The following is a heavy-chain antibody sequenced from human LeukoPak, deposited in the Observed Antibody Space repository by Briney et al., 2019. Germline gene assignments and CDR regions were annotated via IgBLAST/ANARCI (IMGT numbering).Heavy chain of an antibody. CDR3: AKDAGVGRYSGYDWGGNFDY. Sequence: GGSLRLSCAASGFTFSSYEMNWVRQAPGKGLEWVSYISSSGSTIYYADSVKGRFTISRDDSKNSLYLQMNSLRTEDTALYYCAKDAGVGRYSGYDWGGNFDYWGQGTLVTVSS. CDR1: GFTFSSYE. J-gene: IGHJ4*02. D-gene: IGHD5-12*01. CDR2: ISSSGSTI. V-gene: IGHV3-48*03.